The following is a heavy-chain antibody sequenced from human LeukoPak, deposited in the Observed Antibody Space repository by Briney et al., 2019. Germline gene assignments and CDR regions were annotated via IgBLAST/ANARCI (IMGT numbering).Heavy chain of an antibody. D-gene: IGHD1-26*01. V-gene: IGHV4-38-2*01. CDR2: IYHSGST. CDR3: ARISGSSYIDY. Sequence: SETLSLTCAVSGYSISSGYYWGWIRQPPGKGLEWTGSIYHSGSTYYNPSLKSRVTISVDTSKNQFSLKLSSVTAADTAVYYCARISGSSYIDYWGQGTLVTVSS. CDR1: GYSISSGYY. J-gene: IGHJ4*02.